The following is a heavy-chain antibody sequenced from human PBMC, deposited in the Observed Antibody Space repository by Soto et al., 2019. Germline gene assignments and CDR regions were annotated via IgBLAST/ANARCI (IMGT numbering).Heavy chain of an antibody. Sequence: APVKVSCKARGYTFTSYGISWVRQAPGQGLEWMGWISAYNGNTNYAQKLQGRVTMTTDTSTSTAYMELRSLRSDDTAVYYCARGSLAAAGGNGWLDPWGQGTLVTVSS. J-gene: IGHJ5*02. CDR3: ARGSLAAAGGNGWLDP. CDR1: GYTFTSYG. CDR2: ISAYNGNT. V-gene: IGHV1-18*01. D-gene: IGHD6-13*01.